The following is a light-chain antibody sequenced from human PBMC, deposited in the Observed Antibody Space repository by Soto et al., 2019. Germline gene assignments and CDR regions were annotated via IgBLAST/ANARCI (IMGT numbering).Light chain of an antibody. CDR3: QQYYSTPLT. CDR1: QSVLYSSNNKNY. CDR2: WAS. Sequence: IVMTQSPDSLAASLGERATINCKSSQSVLYSSNNKNYLAWYQQKPGQPPKLLIYWASTRESGVPDRFSGSGSGTDFTLTISSMQAEDVAVYYCQQYYSTPLTFGQGTKVDIK. J-gene: IGKJ1*01. V-gene: IGKV4-1*01.